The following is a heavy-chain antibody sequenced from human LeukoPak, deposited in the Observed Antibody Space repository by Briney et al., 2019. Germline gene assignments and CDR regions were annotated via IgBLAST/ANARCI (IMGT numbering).Heavy chain of an antibody. CDR1: GDSLSNYY. V-gene: IGHV4-59*01. CDR3: ARDYGDYFDY. J-gene: IGHJ4*02. CDR2: IYYSGST. D-gene: IGHD4-17*01. Sequence: SETLSLTCTVSGDSLSNYYWSWVRQPPGKGLEWIGYIYYSGSTNYNPSLKSRVIISVDTSRNQFSLKLSSVAAADTAVYYCARDYGDYFDYWGQGTLVTVSS.